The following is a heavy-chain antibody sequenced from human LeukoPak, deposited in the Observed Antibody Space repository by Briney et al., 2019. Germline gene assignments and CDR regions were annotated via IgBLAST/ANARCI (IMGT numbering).Heavy chain of an antibody. V-gene: IGHV1-8*01. CDR1: GYTFTSYD. CDR3: ARVDRYYYDSSGYYYDDWFDP. Sequence: ASVKVSCKASGYTFTSYDINWVRQATGQGLEWMGWMNPNSGNTGYAQKFQGRVTMTRNTSISTAYMELSSLRSEDTAVYYCARVDRYYYDSSGYYYDDWFDPWGQGTLVTVSS. D-gene: IGHD3-22*01. CDR2: MNPNSGNT. J-gene: IGHJ5*02.